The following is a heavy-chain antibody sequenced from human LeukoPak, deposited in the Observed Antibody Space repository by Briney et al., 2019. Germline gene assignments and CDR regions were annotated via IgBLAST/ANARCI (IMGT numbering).Heavy chain of an antibody. J-gene: IGHJ4*02. Sequence: GGSVRLSCAASGFTFSSYWMSRVRQAPGKGLEWVANIKQDGSEKYYVDSVKGRFTISRDNAKNSLYLQMNSLRAEDTAVYYCARDRGSSVAVTLYWGQGTLVTVSS. CDR1: GFTFSSYW. CDR3: ARDRGSSVAVTLY. D-gene: IGHD6-19*01. V-gene: IGHV3-7*01. CDR2: IKQDGSEK.